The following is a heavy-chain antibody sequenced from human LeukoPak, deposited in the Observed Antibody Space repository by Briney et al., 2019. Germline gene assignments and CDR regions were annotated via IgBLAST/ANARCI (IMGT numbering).Heavy chain of an antibody. CDR2: INSDGSEG. Sequence: GGSLRLSCAVSGFTFSGFWMSWSRQAPGKGLKWVASINSDGSEGYYADVVKGRFTISRDNAKNSLYLQINSLRAEDTAVYYCARSSYSSSSSVWGQGTMVTVSS. CDR3: ARSSYSSSSSV. V-gene: IGHV3-7*03. J-gene: IGHJ3*01. D-gene: IGHD6-6*01. CDR1: GFTFSGFW.